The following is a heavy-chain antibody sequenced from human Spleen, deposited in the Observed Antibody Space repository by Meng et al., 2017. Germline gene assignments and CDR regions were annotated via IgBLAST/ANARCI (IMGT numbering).Heavy chain of an antibody. CDR1: GGSVTSGSYY. CDR3: ARDSGYSSGWYIPPIY. J-gene: IGHJ4*02. CDR2: IYYSGST. D-gene: IGHD6-19*01. V-gene: IGHV4-39*07. Sequence: ESLKISCTVSGGSVTSGSYYWSWIRQPPGKGLEWIGSIYYSGSTYYNPSLKSRVTISVDTSKNQFSLKLSSVAAADTAVYYCARDSGYSSGWYIPPIYWGQGTLVTVSS.